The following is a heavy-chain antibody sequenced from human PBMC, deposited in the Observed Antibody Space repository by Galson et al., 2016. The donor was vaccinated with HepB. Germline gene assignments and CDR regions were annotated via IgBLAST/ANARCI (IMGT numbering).Heavy chain of an antibody. J-gene: IGHJ5*02. CDR2: IYSGGST. V-gene: IGHV4-4*07. Sequence: SETLSLTCNVSSGSISNNYWSWIRQPAGKGLEWIGRIYSGGSTNYNPSLKSRVTMSVDPAKNQFSLKLSSLTAADTAVYYCARDIAHCTRGVCTHRWFDPWGQGTLVTVSS. CDR1: SGSISNNY. CDR3: ARDIAHCTRGVCTHRWFDP. D-gene: IGHD2-8*01.